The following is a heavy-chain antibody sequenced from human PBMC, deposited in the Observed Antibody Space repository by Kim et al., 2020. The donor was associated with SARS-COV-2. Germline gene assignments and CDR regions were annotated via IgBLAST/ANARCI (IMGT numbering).Heavy chain of an antibody. J-gene: IGHJ4*02. D-gene: IGHD6-19*01. Sequence: SETLSLTCTVSGGSVSSGSYYWSWIRQPPGKGLEWIGYIYYSGSTNYNPSLKSRVTISVDTSKNQFSLKLSSVTAADTAVYYCARAGYSSGWASRFDYWGQGTLVTVSS. CDR3: ARAGYSSGWASRFDY. V-gene: IGHV4-61*01. CDR2: IYYSGST. CDR1: GGSVSSGSYY.